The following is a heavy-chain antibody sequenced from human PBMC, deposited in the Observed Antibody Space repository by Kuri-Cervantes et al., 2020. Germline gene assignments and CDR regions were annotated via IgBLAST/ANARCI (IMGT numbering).Heavy chain of an antibody. CDR3: ARVRSLPWGGDAFDI. CDR2: IKHDGSEK. CDR1: GFTFNYYW. J-gene: IGHJ3*02. D-gene: IGHD3-16*01. V-gene: IGHV3-7*01. Sequence: GESLKISCAASGFTFNYYWMTWVRQAPGKGLEWVANIKHDGSEKCYVDSVKGRFTISRDNAKNSLDLQMNSLRAEDTAVYYCARVRSLPWGGDAFDIWGQGTMVTVSS.